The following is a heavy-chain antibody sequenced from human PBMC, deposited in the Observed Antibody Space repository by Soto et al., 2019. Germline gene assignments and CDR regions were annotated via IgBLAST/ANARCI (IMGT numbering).Heavy chain of an antibody. V-gene: IGHV4-34*01. CDR3: ARGLRYCSGGSCYSYYYYYMDV. CDR1: GGSFSGHY. J-gene: IGHJ6*03. D-gene: IGHD2-15*01. Sequence: SSETLSLTCAVYGGSFSGHYWSWIRQPPGKGLEWIGEINHSGSTNYNPSLKSRVTISVDTSKNQFSLKLSSVTAADTAVYYCARGLRYCSGGSCYSYYYYYMDVWGKGTTVTVSS. CDR2: INHSGST.